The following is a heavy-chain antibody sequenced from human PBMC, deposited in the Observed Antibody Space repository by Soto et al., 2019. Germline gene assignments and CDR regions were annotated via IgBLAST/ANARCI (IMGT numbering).Heavy chain of an antibody. V-gene: IGHV4-39*07. Sequence: PSETLSLTCTVSGGSISSSSYYWGWIRQPPGKGLEWIGSIYYSGSTYYNPSLKSRVTISVDTSKNQFSLKLSSVTAADTAVYYCARGIVVVPAAIPLGYYYMDVWGKGTTVTVSS. J-gene: IGHJ6*03. CDR3: ARGIVVVPAAIPLGYYYMDV. D-gene: IGHD2-2*02. CDR1: GGSISSSSYY. CDR2: IYYSGST.